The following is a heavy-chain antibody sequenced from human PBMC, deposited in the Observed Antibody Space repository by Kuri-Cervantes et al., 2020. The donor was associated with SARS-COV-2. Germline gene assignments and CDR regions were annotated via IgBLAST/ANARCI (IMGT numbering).Heavy chain of an antibody. Sequence: GESLKISCAASGFTFSSYWMSWVRQAPGKGLEWVANIKQDGSEKYYVDSVKGRFTISRDNAKNSLYLQMNSLRAEDTAVYYCARDRGGITIFGVVLGYMDVWGKGTTVTVSS. D-gene: IGHD3-3*01. CDR3: ARDRGGITIFGVVLGYMDV. CDR1: GFTFSSYW. CDR2: IKQDGSEK. J-gene: IGHJ6*03. V-gene: IGHV3-7*01.